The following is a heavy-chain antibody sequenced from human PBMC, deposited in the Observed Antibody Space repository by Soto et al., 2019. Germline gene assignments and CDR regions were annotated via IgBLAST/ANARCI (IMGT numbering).Heavy chain of an antibody. CDR2: TSYDGSGK. CDR3: ARWGTTGGLDV. Sequence: QVHLVESGGGVVQPGTSLRLSCVGSGFTFRSYVIHWVRQAPGKGLEWVALTSYDGSGKYYGDSVRGRFTISRDNSRNTVDLQMDSLRLEDTALYYCARWGTTGGLDVWGQGTLVCVSS. CDR1: GFTFRSYV. V-gene: IGHV3-30*19. J-gene: IGHJ1*01. D-gene: IGHD3-16*01.